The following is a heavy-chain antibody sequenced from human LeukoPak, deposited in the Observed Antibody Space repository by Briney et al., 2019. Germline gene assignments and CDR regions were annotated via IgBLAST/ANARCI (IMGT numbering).Heavy chain of an antibody. CDR1: EFTFSSYA. CDR3: ARVIYDYFSGSDYNPGAVVDY. CDR2: ISYDGSNK. V-gene: IGHV3-30-3*01. Sequence: GGSLRLSCAASEFTFSSYAMHWVRQAPGKGLEWVAVISYDGSNKYYADSVKGRFTISRDNAENSLYLQMSSLRAEDTAFYYCARVIYDYFSGSDYNPGAVVDYWGQGTLVTVSS. J-gene: IGHJ4*02. D-gene: IGHD3-10*01.